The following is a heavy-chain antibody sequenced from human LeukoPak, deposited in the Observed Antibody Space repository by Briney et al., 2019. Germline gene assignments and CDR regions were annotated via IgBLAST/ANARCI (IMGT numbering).Heavy chain of an antibody. V-gene: IGHV1-69*05. CDR1: GGTFSSYA. Sequence: SVKVSCKASGGTFSSYAISWVRQAPGQGLEWMGGIIPIFGTANYAQKFQGRVTITTDESTSTAYMELSSLRSEDTAVYYCARGAASYSGSYDYYYYMDVWGKGTTVTVSS. CDR2: IIPIFGTA. D-gene: IGHD1-26*01. J-gene: IGHJ6*03. CDR3: ARGAASYSGSYDYYYYMDV.